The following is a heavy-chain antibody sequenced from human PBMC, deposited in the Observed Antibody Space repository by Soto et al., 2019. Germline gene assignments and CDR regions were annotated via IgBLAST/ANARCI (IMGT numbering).Heavy chain of an antibody. Sequence: SETLSLPCTVSGDSLGNYYWIWIRQPVGKGLEWIGRVSSSGNTNANPTLNSRATMSIDTSKNQFSLRLRSVTAADTAVYYCARADYEILTGSYAMDVWGQGTTVTVSS. CDR1: GDSLGNYY. CDR2: VSSSGNT. D-gene: IGHD3-9*01. J-gene: IGHJ6*02. CDR3: ARADYEILTGSYAMDV. V-gene: IGHV4-4*07.